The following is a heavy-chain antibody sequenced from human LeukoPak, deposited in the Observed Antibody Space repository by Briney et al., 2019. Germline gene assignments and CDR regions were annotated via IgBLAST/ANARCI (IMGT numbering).Heavy chain of an antibody. Sequence: PSETLSLTCTVSGGSISTYYWSWIRQPPGRGLEWIGYIYHSGSTKYNPSLKSRVTISVDTSKNQFSLKLSSVTAADTAVYYCARLFYDYYGYDAFDIWGQGTMVTVSS. D-gene: IGHD3-10*01. CDR2: IYHSGST. CDR3: ARLFYDYYGYDAFDI. J-gene: IGHJ3*02. CDR1: GGSISTYY. V-gene: IGHV4-59*01.